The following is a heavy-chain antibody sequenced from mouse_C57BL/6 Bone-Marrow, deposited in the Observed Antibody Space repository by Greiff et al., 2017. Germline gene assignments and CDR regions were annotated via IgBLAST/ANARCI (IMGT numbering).Heavy chain of an antibody. Sequence: VQLQQSGAELARPGASVKLSCKASGYTFTSYGISWVKQRTGQGLEWIGEIYPRSGNTYYNEKLKGKATLTADKSSSTAYMELRSLTSEDSAVYFCAREGGSYAMDYWGQGTSVTVSS. V-gene: IGHV1-81*01. CDR3: AREGGSYAMDY. D-gene: IGHD1-1*01. CDR1: GYTFTSYG. CDR2: IYPRSGNT. J-gene: IGHJ4*01.